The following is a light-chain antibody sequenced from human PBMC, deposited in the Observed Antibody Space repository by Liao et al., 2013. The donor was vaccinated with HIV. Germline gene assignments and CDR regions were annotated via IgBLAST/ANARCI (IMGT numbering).Light chain of an antibody. V-gene: IGLV3-1*01. CDR2: QDD. J-gene: IGLJ2*01. Sequence: SYELTQPPSVSVSPGQTVTISCSGDKLTDKYTSWYQQKSGQSPVLVIYQDDKRPSGIPERFSASNFKNTATLTITETQPMDEADYFCQAWDSGPAVFGGGTKLTVL. CDR3: QAWDSGPAV. CDR1: KLTDKY.